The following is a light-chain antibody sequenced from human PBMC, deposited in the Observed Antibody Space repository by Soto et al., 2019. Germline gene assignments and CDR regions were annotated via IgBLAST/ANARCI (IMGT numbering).Light chain of an antibody. CDR2: EVS. Sequence: QSALTQPASVSGSPGQSITISCTGTSSDVGGYNHVSWYQQHPDKAPKLMIYEVSNRPSGVSDRFSGSKSGNTASLTISGLQAEDEADYYCSSYTSNNTVVFGGGTKVTVL. CDR3: SSYTSNNTVV. J-gene: IGLJ2*01. CDR1: SSDVGGYNH. V-gene: IGLV2-14*01.